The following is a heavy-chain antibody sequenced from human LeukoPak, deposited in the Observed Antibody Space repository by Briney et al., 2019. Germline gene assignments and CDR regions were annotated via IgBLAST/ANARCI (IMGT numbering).Heavy chain of an antibody. Sequence: GGSLRLSCAASGFTFSSYAMHWVRQAPGKGLEWVAVISYDGSNKYYADSVKGRFTISRDNSKNTLYLQMNSLRAEDTAVYYCARGWGPYDDFWSGYLFDPWGQGTLVTVSS. D-gene: IGHD3-3*01. V-gene: IGHV3-30-3*01. CDR2: ISYDGSNK. CDR3: ARGWGPYDDFWSGYLFDP. J-gene: IGHJ5*02. CDR1: GFTFSSYA.